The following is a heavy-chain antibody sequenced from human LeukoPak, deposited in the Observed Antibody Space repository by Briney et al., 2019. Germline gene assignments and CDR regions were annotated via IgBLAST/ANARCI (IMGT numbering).Heavy chain of an antibody. D-gene: IGHD3-10*01. J-gene: IGHJ4*02. V-gene: IGHV4-39*07. CDR2: IYYSGST. CDR3: ARDPRPIAYYDGSGSYSGFDY. Sequence: IPSQTLSLTCTVSGDSIRSSSYYWGWIRQPPGKGLEWIGSIYYSGSTYYNPSLKSRVTISVDTSKNQFSLKLSSVTAADTAVYYCARDPRPIAYYDGSGSYSGFDYWGQGTLVIVSS. CDR1: GDSIRSSSYY.